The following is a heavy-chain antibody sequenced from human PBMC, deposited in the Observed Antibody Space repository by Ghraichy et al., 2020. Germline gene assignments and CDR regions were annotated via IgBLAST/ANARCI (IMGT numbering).Heavy chain of an antibody. J-gene: IGHJ6*02. CDR1: GFTFSSYS. Sequence: GESLNISFVTSGFTFSSYSMNWVRQAPGKGLEWVSYISGGGSLIYYGDSVKGRFTTSRDNAKNSLFLQMNSLKDEDTAMYFCARVGFAHSGHDAPYFYYGLDVWGQGTTVTVSS. D-gene: IGHD5-12*01. V-gene: IGHV3-48*02. CDR2: ISGGGSLI. CDR3: ARVGFAHSGHDAPYFYYGLDV.